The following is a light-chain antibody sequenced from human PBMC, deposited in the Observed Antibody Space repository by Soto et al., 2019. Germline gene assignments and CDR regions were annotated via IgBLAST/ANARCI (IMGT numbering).Light chain of an antibody. CDR3: QQYDSSYT. CDR2: WAS. V-gene: IGKV4-1*01. J-gene: IGKJ2*01. Sequence: DIVMTQSPDSLAVSLGERATINCKSSQIVLYSSNNKNYLAWYQQKPGQPPKLLIYWASTRESGVPDRFSGSGSGTDFTLTISSLQAEDVAVYYCQQYDSSYTFFQGTKLEIK. CDR1: QIVLYSSNNKNY.